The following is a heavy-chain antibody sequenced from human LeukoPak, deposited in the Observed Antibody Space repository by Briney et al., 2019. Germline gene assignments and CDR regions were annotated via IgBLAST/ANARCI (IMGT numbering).Heavy chain of an antibody. CDR1: GFIFDDYA. D-gene: IGHD6-13*01. V-gene: IGHV3-9*01. J-gene: IGHJ4*02. CDR3: ASYSSSWGELDY. Sequence: PGRSLRLSCAASGFIFDDYAMHWVRQAPGKGLEWVSGISWDSDSIDYADSVKGRFTISRDNAKNSLYLQMNSLRAEDTAVYYCASYSSSWGELDYWGQGTLVTVSS. CDR2: ISWDSDSI.